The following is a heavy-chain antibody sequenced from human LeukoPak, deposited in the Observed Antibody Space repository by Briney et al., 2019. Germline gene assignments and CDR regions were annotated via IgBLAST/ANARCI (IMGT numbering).Heavy chain of an antibody. Sequence: PGGSLRLSCAASGFTFSTYAMHWVRQAPGKGLEYVSTISSDGSSTYYASSVKDRFTISRDKSKITLYLQMGSLRAEDMAVYYCARDRSGTYTSYYFDYWGQGTLVTVSS. CDR1: GFTFSTYA. J-gene: IGHJ4*02. CDR2: ISSDGSST. V-gene: IGHV3-64*01. D-gene: IGHD3-3*01. CDR3: ARDRSGTYTSYYFDY.